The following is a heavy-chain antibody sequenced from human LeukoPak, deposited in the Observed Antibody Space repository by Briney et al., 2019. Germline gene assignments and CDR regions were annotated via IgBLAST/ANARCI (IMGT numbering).Heavy chain of an antibody. CDR2: INHSGST. CDR1: GGSFSGYY. D-gene: IGHD6-19*01. V-gene: IGHV4-34*01. CDR3: ARALKVSIAVAGKARGYFDL. J-gene: IGHJ2*01. Sequence: NPSETLSLTCAVYGGSFSGYYWSWIRQPPGKGLEWIGEINHSGSTNYNPSLKSRVTISVDTSKNQFSLKLSSVTAADTAVYYCARALKVSIAVAGKARGYFDLWGRGTLVTVSS.